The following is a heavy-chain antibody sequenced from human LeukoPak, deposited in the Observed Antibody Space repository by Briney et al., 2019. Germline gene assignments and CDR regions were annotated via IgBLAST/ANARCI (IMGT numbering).Heavy chain of an antibody. D-gene: IGHD6-19*01. CDR3: ARGDKSSGWYFFDY. J-gene: IGHJ4*02. V-gene: IGHV4-31*03. Sequence: SETLSLTCTVSGGSISSGGYYWSWIRQHPGKGLEWIGYIYYSGSTYYNPSLKSRVTISVDTSKNQFSLKLSSVTAADTAVYYCARGDKSSGWYFFDYWGQGTLVTVSS. CDR1: GGSISSGGYY. CDR2: IYYSGST.